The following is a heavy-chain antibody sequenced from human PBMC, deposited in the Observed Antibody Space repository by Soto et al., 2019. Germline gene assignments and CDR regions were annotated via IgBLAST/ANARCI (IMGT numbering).Heavy chain of an antibody. V-gene: IGHV1-24*01. D-gene: IGHD5-12*01. Sequence: ASVKVSCKVSGYTLTELSMHWVRQAPGKGLEWMGGFDPEDGETIYAQKFQGRVTMTEDTSTDTAYMELSSLRSEDTAVYYCATQGRLRFDRTPVYWGQRTLVPVSS. CDR1: GYTLTELS. CDR2: FDPEDGET. J-gene: IGHJ4*02. CDR3: ATQGRLRFDRTPVY.